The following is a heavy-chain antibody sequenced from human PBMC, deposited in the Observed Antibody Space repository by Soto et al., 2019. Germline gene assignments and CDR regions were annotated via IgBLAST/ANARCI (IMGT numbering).Heavy chain of an antibody. CDR3: ARRLEDTAMVTGFSRGGMYGMDV. CDR2: ISYDGSNK. CDR1: GFTFSSYA. V-gene: IGHV3-30-3*01. Sequence: QVQLVESGGGVVQPGRSLRLSCAASGFTFSSYAMHWVRQAPGKGLEWVAVISYDGSNKYYADSVKGRFTISRDNSKNTLYLQMNSLRAEDTAVYYCARRLEDTAMVTGFSRGGMYGMDVWGQGTTVTVSS. J-gene: IGHJ6*02. D-gene: IGHD5-18*01.